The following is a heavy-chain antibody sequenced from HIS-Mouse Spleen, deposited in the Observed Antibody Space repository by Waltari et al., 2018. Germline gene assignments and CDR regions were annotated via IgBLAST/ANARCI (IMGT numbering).Heavy chain of an antibody. CDR2: IYTSGST. CDR3: ARDFHDFWSGYYGGDKKHDAFDI. V-gene: IGHV4-4*07. CDR1: GGSISSYY. J-gene: IGHJ3*02. D-gene: IGHD3-3*01. Sequence: QVQLQESGPGLVKPSETLSLTCTVSGGSISSYYWSWIRQPAGKGLEWIGRIYTSGSTNYNPSLRSRGTRSVETSKNQFYLKLSSVTAADTAVYYCARDFHDFWSGYYGGDKKHDAFDIWGQGTMVTVSS.